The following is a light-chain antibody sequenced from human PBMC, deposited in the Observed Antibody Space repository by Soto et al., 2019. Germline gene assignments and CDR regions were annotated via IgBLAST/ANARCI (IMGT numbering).Light chain of an antibody. CDR2: NAS. Sequence: DIELTQSPSTLSSSAGGRVTLTGRASRSISIWLAWYKQKPGKRPNLLILNASTLGSGSPSRFSGSGSGTEFTLTIRGLEPEDFATYYWQHGDNSWPVGGGTKVDIK. CDR1: RSISIW. CDR3: QHGDNSWP. J-gene: IGKJ4*01. V-gene: IGKV1-5*01.